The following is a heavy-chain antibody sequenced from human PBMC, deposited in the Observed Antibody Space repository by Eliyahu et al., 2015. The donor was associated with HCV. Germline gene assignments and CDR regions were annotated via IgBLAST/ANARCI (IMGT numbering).Heavy chain of an antibody. J-gene: IGHJ5*02. Sequence: QVQLQESGPGLVKPSETLSLTCTVSGGXISSYYWSWIRQPPGKGLXWIGYIHYSGSTHFNPSLKSRVTISVDTSKNQFSLKLSSVTAADTAVYYCASGGGGIAVAGTGGWFDPLGPGNPGHRLL. CDR3: ASGGGGIAVAGTGGWFDP. V-gene: IGHV4-59*01. D-gene: IGHD6-19*01. CDR1: GGXISSYY. CDR2: IHYSGST.